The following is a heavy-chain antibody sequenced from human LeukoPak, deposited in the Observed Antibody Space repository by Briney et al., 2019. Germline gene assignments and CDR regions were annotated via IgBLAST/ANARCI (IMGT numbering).Heavy chain of an antibody. CDR2: IYTSGST. CDR1: GGSISSYY. V-gene: IGHV4-4*07. Sequence: PSETLSLTCTVSGGSISSYYWSWIRQPAGKGLEWIGRIYTSGSTNYNPSLKSRVTISVDKSKNQFSLKLSSVTAADTAVYYCARAGVIPAAMGWWYYMDGWGKGTTVTVSS. J-gene: IGHJ6*03. CDR3: ARAGVIPAAMGWWYYMDG. D-gene: IGHD2-2*01.